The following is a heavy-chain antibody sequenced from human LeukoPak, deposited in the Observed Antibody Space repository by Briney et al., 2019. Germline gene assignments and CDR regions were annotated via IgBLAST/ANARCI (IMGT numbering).Heavy chain of an antibody. CDR3: ARHHDCSSTSCYEDWFDP. D-gene: IGHD2-2*01. Sequence: SETLSLTCAVYGESFSGYYWSWIRQPPGKGLEWIGEINHSGSTNYNPSLKSRVTISVDTSKNQFSLKLSSVTAADTAVYYCARHHDCSSTSCYEDWFDPWGQGTLVTVSS. V-gene: IGHV4-34*01. CDR1: GESFSGYY. CDR2: INHSGST. J-gene: IGHJ5*02.